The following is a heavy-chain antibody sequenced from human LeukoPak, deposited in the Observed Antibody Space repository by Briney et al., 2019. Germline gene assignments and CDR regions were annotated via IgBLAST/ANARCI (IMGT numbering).Heavy chain of an antibody. J-gene: IGHJ4*02. Sequence: GGSLRLSCAASGFTFSSYSMNWIRQAPGKGLEWVSYISSSGSTIYYADSVKGRFTISRDNSKNTLYLQMSSLRPDDTAVYYCAKDRLDLHTVGAVTFDDWGQGTLVTVSS. V-gene: IGHV3-48*01. D-gene: IGHD1-26*01. CDR3: AKDRLDLHTVGAVTFDD. CDR1: GFTFSSYS. CDR2: ISSSGSTI.